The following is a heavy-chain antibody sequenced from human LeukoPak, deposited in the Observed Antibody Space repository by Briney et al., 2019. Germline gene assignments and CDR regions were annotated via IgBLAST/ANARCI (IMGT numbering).Heavy chain of an antibody. Sequence: PSETLSLTCAVYGGSFSGYYWSWIRQPPGKGLEWIGEINHSGSTNYNPSLKSRVTISVDTSKNQFSLKLSSVTAADTAAYYCARADYYDSSGYYRDYWGQGTLVTVSS. J-gene: IGHJ4*02. D-gene: IGHD3-22*01. V-gene: IGHV4-34*01. CDR3: ARADYYDSSGYYRDY. CDR2: INHSGST. CDR1: GGSFSGYY.